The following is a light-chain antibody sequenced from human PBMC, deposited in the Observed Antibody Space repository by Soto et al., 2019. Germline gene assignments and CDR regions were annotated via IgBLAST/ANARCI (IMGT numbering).Light chain of an antibody. V-gene: IGKV3-11*01. CDR1: QSVSSQ. CDR2: DAS. J-gene: IGKJ2*01. CDR3: QQRSNWPPQYT. Sequence: EIVLTQSPATLSLSPGERATLSCRASQSVSSQLAWYQQKPGQAPRLLIHDASNRATGIPARFSGSGSGTDFTITISSLEPEDFAVYYCQQRSNWPPQYTFGQGTKLEIK.